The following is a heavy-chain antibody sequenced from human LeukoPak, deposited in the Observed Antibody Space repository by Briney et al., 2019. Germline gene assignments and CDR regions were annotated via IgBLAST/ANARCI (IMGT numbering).Heavy chain of an antibody. Sequence: GGSLRLSCAASGFTLSSYAMSWVRQAPGKGLEWGSAISGSGGSTYYADSVKGRFTISRDNSKNTLYLQMNSLRAEDTAVYYCAKTRGVVFITYYFDYWGQGTLVTVSS. CDR3: AKTRGVVFITYYFDY. J-gene: IGHJ4*02. CDR2: ISGSGGST. CDR1: GFTLSSYA. D-gene: IGHD3-22*01. V-gene: IGHV3-23*01.